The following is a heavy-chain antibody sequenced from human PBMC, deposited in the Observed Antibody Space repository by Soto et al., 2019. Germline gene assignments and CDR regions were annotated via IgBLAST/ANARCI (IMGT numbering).Heavy chain of an antibody. V-gene: IGHV5-10-1*01. D-gene: IGHD2-15*01. Sequence: PGESLKISCMGSGYNFTSYWISWVRQMPGKGLEWMGRIDPSDSYTNYSPSFQGHVTISADKSISTAYLQWSSLKASDTAMYYCARHPMTPYSMDVWGQGTTVTVSS. J-gene: IGHJ6*02. CDR2: IDPSDSYT. CDR1: GYNFTSYW. CDR3: ARHPMTPYSMDV.